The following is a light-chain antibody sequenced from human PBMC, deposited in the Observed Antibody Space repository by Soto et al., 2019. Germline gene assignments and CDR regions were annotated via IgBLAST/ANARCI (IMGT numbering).Light chain of an antibody. V-gene: IGKV3-20*01. CDR3: QYYGGSPPVA. J-gene: IGKJ4*01. Sequence: IVLTQSPDTLSLSPGEIATLSCSASQSVSSNYLAWYQQKLGQAPRLLIYDASRRATGIPDRFSGSGSGTDFTLTISRLEAEDFAVYYCQYYGGSPPVAFGGGTKVDIK. CDR2: DAS. CDR1: QSVSSNY.